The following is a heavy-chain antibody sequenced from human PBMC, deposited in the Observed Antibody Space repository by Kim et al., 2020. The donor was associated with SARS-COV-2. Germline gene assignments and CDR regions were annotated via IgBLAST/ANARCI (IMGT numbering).Heavy chain of an antibody. V-gene: IGHV3-53*01. CDR3: SREYYDFWSGYHYYIDV. CDR2: IYSCGST. J-gene: IGHJ6*03. Sequence: GGSLRLSCAASGCTVSSDYMCWVRQAQGKGLEWVSVIYSCGSTYYAASVKGRITLARHNSTNTLYLHMNSLRAEDTAVYYCSREYYDFWSGYHYYIDV. CDR1: GCTVSSDY. D-gene: IGHD3-3*01.